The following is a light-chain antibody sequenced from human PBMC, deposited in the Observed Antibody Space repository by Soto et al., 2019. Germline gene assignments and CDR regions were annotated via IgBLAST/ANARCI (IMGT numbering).Light chain of an antibody. CDR3: AVWDNSLNGVA. CDR1: NSNMGRNY. V-gene: IGLV1-47*01. J-gene: IGLJ2*01. CDR2: RND. Sequence: QSVLTQTPSASGTLGQSVTISCSGSNSNMGRNYVYWYQQVPGTAPKLLMYRNDVRPSGVPDRFTGSKSGTSASLAISGLRSEDEADYYCAVWDNSLNGVAFGGGTKLTVL.